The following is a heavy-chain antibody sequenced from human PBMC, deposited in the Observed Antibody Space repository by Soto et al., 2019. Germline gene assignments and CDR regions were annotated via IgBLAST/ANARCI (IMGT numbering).Heavy chain of an antibody. J-gene: IGHJ4*02. CDR2: IYYSGST. V-gene: IGHV4-39*01. D-gene: IGHD1-26*01. CDR3: ARREGATYYFDY. Sequence: SETLSLTCTVSGGSISSSSYYWGWIRQPPGKGLEWIGSIYYSGSTYYNPSLKSRVTISVDTSKNQFSLKLGSETAADTAVYYCARREGATYYFDYWGQGTLVTVSS. CDR1: GGSISSSSYY.